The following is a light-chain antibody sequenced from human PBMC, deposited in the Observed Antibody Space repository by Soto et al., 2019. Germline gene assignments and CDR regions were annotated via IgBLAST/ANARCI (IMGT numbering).Light chain of an antibody. V-gene: IGKV3-20*01. J-gene: IGKJ1*01. CDR1: QSVSSSY. Sequence: EIVLPQSPGTLSLSPGERATLSCRAGQSVSSSYLSWDQQKPGQAPRLLIYGAASRATGIPDRFSGSGSGTDFTLTISRLEPEDFAVYYCQQYVSAPWAFGQGT. CDR3: QQYVSAPWA. CDR2: GAA.